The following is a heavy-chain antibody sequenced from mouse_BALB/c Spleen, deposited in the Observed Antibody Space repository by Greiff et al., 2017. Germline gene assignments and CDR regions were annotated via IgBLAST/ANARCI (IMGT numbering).Heavy chain of an antibody. D-gene: IGHD1-2*01. V-gene: IGHV3-1*02. CDR3: ARDYGYYFDD. CDR2: IHYSGST. Sequence: DVKLVESGPDLVKPSQSLSLTCTVTGYSITSGYSWHWIRPYPGNKLEWMGYIHYSGSTNYNPSLKSRISITRDTSKNQFFLQLNSVTTEDTATYYYARDYGYYFDDWGQGTTLTVSS. J-gene: IGHJ2*01. CDR1: GYSITSGYS.